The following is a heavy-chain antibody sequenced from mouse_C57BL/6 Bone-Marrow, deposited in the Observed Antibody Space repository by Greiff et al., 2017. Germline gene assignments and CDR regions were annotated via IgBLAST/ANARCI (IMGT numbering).Heavy chain of an antibody. V-gene: IGHV7-1*01. CDR3: ARDARWLPGVDY. CDR2: SRHKANDYTT. J-gene: IGHJ4*01. Sequence: EVTLMESGGGLVQSGRSLRLSCATSGFTFSDFYMEWVRQAPGKGLEWIAASRHKANDYTTEYSASVKGRFIVSRYTSQSVLYLQMNAMRAEDTAIYYGARDARWLPGVDYWGQGTSVTVSS. D-gene: IGHD2-3*01. CDR1: GFTFSDFY.